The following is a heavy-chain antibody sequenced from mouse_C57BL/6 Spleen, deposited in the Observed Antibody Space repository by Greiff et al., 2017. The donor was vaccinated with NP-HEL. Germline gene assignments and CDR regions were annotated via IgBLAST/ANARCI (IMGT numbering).Heavy chain of an antibody. CDR1: GFSFNTYA. Sequence: EVMLVESGGGLVQPKGSLKLSCAASGFSFNTYAMNWVRQAPGKGLEWVARIRSKSNNSATYYADSVKDRFTISRDDSESMIYLQMNHLKTEDTAMYYCVRHSYDYDGWFAYWGQGTLVTVSA. D-gene: IGHD2-4*01. V-gene: IGHV10-1*01. J-gene: IGHJ3*01. CDR2: IRSKSNNSAT. CDR3: VRHSYDYDGWFAY.